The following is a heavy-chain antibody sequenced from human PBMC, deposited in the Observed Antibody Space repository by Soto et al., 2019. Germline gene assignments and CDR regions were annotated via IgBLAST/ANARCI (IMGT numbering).Heavy chain of an antibody. D-gene: IGHD1-7*01. V-gene: IGHV4-4*07. CDR2: IYTRGST. CDR1: GGSVSSYY. CDR3: AKVGMVGTVLGSWFDP. J-gene: IGHJ5*02. Sequence: SETLSLTCTVSGGSVSSYYWTWIRQPAGKGLECIGRIYTRGSTKYNPSLKSRVTMSVDASKNQFSLRLTSVTAADTAVYYCAKVGMVGTVLGSWFDPWGQGTLVTVSS.